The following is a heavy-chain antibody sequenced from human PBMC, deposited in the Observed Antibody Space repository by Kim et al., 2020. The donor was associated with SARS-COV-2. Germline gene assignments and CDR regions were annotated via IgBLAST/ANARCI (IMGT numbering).Heavy chain of an antibody. Sequence: YADSVKGRFTISRDNDKNTLYLQMNSRRAEDTAVYYCARSVRYSSHAPDYWGQGTLVTVSS. J-gene: IGHJ4*02. CDR3: ARSVRYSSHAPDY. D-gene: IGHD4-4*01. V-gene: IGHV3-53*01.